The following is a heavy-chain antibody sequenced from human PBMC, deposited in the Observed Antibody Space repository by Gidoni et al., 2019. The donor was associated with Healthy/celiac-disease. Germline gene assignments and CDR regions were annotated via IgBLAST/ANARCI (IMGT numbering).Heavy chain of an antibody. J-gene: IGHJ6*02. CDR2: ISGSGGST. CDR1: GFPFSSYA. D-gene: IGHD3-22*01. V-gene: IGHV3-23*01. CDR3: AKDPPYDTTEGYYYYGMDV. Sequence: EVQLLESGGGLVQPGGSLRLSCAASGFPFSSYALRWVRQAPGKGLEWVSAISGSGGSTYYADSVKGRFTISRDNSKNTLYLQMNSLRAEDTAVYYCAKDPPYDTTEGYYYYGMDVWGQGTTVTVSS.